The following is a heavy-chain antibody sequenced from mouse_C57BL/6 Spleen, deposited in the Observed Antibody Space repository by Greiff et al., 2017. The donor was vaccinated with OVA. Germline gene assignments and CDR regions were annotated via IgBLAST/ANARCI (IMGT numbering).Heavy chain of an antibody. D-gene: IGHD1-1*01. Sequence: QVQLQQSGPELVKPGASVKISCKASGYSFTSYYIHWVKQRPGQGLEWIGWIYPGSGNTKYNEKFKGKATLTADTSSSTAYMQLSSLTSEDSAVYYCARFITTVGYAMDYWGQGTSVTVSS. CDR3: ARFITTVGYAMDY. J-gene: IGHJ4*01. CDR1: GYSFTSYY. V-gene: IGHV1-66*01. CDR2: IYPGSGNT.